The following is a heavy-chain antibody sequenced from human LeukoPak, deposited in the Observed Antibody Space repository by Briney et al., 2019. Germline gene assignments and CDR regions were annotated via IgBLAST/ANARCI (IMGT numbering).Heavy chain of an antibody. CDR3: AKGSGSLYYFDY. D-gene: IGHD3-10*01. J-gene: IGHJ4*02. V-gene: IGHV3-23*01. Sequence: ISGNGGATYYADSVKGRFTISRDNSKSTLFLQMNSLRADDTAVYYCAKGSGSLYYFDYWGQGTLVTVSS. CDR2: ISGNGGAT.